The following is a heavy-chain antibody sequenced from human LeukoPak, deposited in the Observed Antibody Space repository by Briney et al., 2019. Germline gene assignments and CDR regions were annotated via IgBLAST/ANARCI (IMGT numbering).Heavy chain of an antibody. CDR2: LIGSGGST. V-gene: IGHV3-23*01. J-gene: IGHJ6*02. CDR3: AKGSNYYYLYGMDV. Sequence: GESLRLSCAASGFTFSSYAMSWVRQAPGKGLEWVSALIGSGGSTYYADSVKGRFTISRDNSKNTLYLQMNSLRAEDTAVYYCAKGSNYYYLYGMDVWGQGTTVTDSS. CDR1: GFTFSSYA.